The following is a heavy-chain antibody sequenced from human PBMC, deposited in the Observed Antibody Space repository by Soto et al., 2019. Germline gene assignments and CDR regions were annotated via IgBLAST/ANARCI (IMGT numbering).Heavy chain of an antibody. J-gene: IGHJ6*02. V-gene: IGHV4-39*01. D-gene: IGHD6-13*01. CDR1: GGSISSSSYY. Sequence: QLQLQESGPGLVKPSETLSLTCTVSGGSISSSSYYWGWIRQPPGKGLEWIGSIHYSGSTYYNPSLKSRVTISVDTSKNQFSLKLSSVTAADTAVYFCARRAGGSSWCGMDVWGQGTTVTVSS. CDR2: IHYSGST. CDR3: ARRAGGSSWCGMDV.